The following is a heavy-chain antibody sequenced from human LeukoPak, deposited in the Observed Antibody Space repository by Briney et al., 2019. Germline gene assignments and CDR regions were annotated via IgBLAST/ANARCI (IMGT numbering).Heavy chain of an antibody. V-gene: IGHV3-53*01. D-gene: IGHD2-2*01. CDR1: GFTVSNNH. CDR2: IYSGDST. CDR3: ARGDWGPAASAYGMDV. J-gene: IGHJ6*02. Sequence: GGSLRLSCAASGFTVSNNHMTWVRQAPGKGLEWVSVIYSGDSTYYADSVRGRFTISRDNSKNTLYLQMNSLRAEDTAVYYCARGDWGPAASAYGMDVWGQGTTVTVSS.